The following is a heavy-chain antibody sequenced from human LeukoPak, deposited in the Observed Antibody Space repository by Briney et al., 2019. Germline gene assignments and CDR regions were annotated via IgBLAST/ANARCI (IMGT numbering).Heavy chain of an antibody. V-gene: IGHV6-1*01. J-gene: IGHJ5*02. Sequence: SQTLSLTCAISGDSVSSNSVTWNWIRQSPSRGLEWLGRTYYRSTWYNDYAVSVRGRVTVNPDTSKSQFSLHLNSVTPEDTAVYYCARRLTQYDCFDPWGQGILVTVSS. D-gene: IGHD2-2*01. CDR1: GDSVSSNSVT. CDR3: ARRLTQYDCFDP. CDR2: TYYRSTWYN.